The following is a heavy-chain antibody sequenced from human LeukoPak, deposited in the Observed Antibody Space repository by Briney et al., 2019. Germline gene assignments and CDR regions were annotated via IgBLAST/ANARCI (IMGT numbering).Heavy chain of an antibody. V-gene: IGHV3-23*01. CDR1: GFTFSNYA. D-gene: IGHD6-25*01. CDR2: ITSGGGTT. Sequence: GGSLRLSCAASGFTFSNYAMSCLRQAPGKALEWFSAITSGGGTTYYAGSVKGRFTISRDNSKNTLYLQMNSLRAEDTAVYYCARDPPRAAWVFDYWGQGTLVSVSS. CDR3: ARDPPRAAWVFDY. J-gene: IGHJ4*02.